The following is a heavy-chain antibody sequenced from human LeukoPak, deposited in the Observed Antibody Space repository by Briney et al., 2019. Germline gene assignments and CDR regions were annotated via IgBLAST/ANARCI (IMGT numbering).Heavy chain of an antibody. CDR1: GFTFSDYY. D-gene: IGHD3-9*01. Sequence: GGSLRLSCAASGFTFSDYYMSWIRQAPGKGLEWVSYISSSGSTIYCADSVKGRFTISRDNAKNSLYLQMNSLRAEDTAVYYCARELRYFDWWINWFDPWGQGTLVTVSS. J-gene: IGHJ5*02. CDR2: ISSSGSTI. CDR3: ARELRYFDWWINWFDP. V-gene: IGHV3-11*01.